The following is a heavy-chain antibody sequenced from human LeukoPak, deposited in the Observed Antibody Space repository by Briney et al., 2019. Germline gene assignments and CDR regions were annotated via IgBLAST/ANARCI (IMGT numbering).Heavy chain of an antibody. CDR3: ARERYYYESRGPDY. V-gene: IGHV3-48*03. D-gene: IGHD3-22*01. J-gene: IGHJ4*02. CDR1: GFTFSSFE. CDR2: ISSSGSTI. Sequence: GGSLRLSCAASGFTFSSFEMNWVRQAPGKGLEWVSYISSSGSTIYYGDSVKGRFTISRDNAKNSLHLQMNSLRAEDTAVYYCARERYYYESRGPDYWGQGTLVTVSS.